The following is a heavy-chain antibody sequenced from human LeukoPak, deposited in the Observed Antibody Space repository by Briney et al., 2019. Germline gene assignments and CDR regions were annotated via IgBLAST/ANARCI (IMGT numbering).Heavy chain of an antibody. V-gene: IGHV3-21*01. CDR3: ARDPYYDSSGYPPPIDY. D-gene: IGHD3-22*01. CDR2: ISSSSSYI. CDR1: GFSFSSHG. J-gene: IGHJ4*02. Sequence: GGSLRPSCAASGFSFSSHGMSWVRQAPGKGLEWVSSISSSSSYIYYADSVKGRFTISRDNAKNSLYLQMNSLRAEDTAVYYCARDPYYDSSGYPPPIDYWGQGTLVTVSS.